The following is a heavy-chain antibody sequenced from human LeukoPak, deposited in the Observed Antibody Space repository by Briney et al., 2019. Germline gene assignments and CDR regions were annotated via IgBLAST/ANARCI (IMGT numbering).Heavy chain of an antibody. D-gene: IGHD3-16*01. CDR2: INSAGSTT. CDR3: VRGDTRDY. CDR1: GFTFSDST. V-gene: IGHV3-21*01. Sequence: GGSLRLSCAASGFTFSDSTMNWVRQASGKGLEWVASINSAGSTTHYADSVKGRLTISRDNARNSLYLQLNSLRGEDTAVYYCVRGDTRDYWGQGTLITVSS. J-gene: IGHJ4*02.